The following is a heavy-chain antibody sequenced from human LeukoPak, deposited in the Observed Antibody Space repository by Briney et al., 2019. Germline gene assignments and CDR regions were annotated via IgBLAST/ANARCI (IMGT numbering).Heavy chain of an antibody. J-gene: IGHJ3*01. V-gene: IGHV3-7*01. CDR3: ATDYPTPGPAFDF. D-gene: IGHD2-8*02. CDR2: IKQDGSEK. Sequence: AGGSLRLSCAASGFTFSSYWMSWVRQAPGKGLEWVANIKQDGSEKYYVDSVKGRFTISRDNAKNTLYLHMNSLRVDDTAVYYCATDYPTPGPAFDFWGQGTMVTVSS. CDR1: GFTFSSYW.